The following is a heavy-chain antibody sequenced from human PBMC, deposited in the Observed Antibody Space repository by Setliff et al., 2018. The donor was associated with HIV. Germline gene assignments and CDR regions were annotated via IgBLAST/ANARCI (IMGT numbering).Heavy chain of an antibody. CDR3: ARHVYSSGWGYVYHLDS. CDR2: IYASGST. D-gene: IGHD6-19*01. Sequence: SETLSLTCTVSGGSISNYYWSWIRQPPGKGLEWIGYIYASGSTNYSPSLKSRVTISVDTSKNQFSLKLKSVTVADTAVYFCARHVYSSGWGYVYHLDSWGQGTLVTVSS. J-gene: IGHJ4*02. CDR1: GGSISNYY. V-gene: IGHV4-59*08.